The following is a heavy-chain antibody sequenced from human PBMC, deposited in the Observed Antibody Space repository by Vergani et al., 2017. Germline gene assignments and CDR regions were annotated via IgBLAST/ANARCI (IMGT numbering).Heavy chain of an antibody. Sequence: QVQLVQSGAEVKKPGASVKVSCKASGYTFTGYYMHWVRQAPGQGLEWMGWINPNSGGTNYAQKFQGGVTITADKSTSTAYMELSSLRSEDTAVYYCARDSRGIAARGGDNWFDPWDQGTLVTVSS. CDR1: GYTFTGYY. D-gene: IGHD6-6*01. CDR3: ARDSRGIAARGGDNWFDP. CDR2: INPNSGGT. J-gene: IGHJ5*02. V-gene: IGHV1-2*02.